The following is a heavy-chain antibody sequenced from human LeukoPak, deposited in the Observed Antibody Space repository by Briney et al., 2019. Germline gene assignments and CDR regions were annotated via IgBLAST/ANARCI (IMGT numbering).Heavy chain of an antibody. CDR2: IYYSGST. CDR1: GGSISSYY. Sequence: SETLSLTCTVSGGSISSYYWSWIRQPPGKGLEWIGYIYYSGSTNYNPSLKSRVTISVGTSKNQFSLKLSSVTAADTAVYYCARNYGDASRRDYAFDIWGQGTMVTVSS. D-gene: IGHD4-17*01. J-gene: IGHJ3*02. V-gene: IGHV4-59*01. CDR3: ARNYGDASRRDYAFDI.